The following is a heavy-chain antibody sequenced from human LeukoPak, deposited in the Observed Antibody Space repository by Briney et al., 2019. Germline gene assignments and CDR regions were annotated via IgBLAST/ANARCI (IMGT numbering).Heavy chain of an antibody. J-gene: IGHJ4*02. CDR3: ARAVRGVIHRHFDY. CDR2: IYHSGST. D-gene: IGHD3-10*01. Sequence: SETLSLTCTVSGGSISSSSYYWGWIRQPPGKGLEWIGEIYHSGSTNYNPSLKSRVTISVDKSKNQFSLKLSSVTAADTAVYYCARAVRGVIHRHFDYWGQGTLVTVSS. CDR1: GGSISSSSYY. V-gene: IGHV4-39*07.